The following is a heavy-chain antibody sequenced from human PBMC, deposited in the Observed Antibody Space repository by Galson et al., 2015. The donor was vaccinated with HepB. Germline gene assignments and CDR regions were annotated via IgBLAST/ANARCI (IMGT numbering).Heavy chain of an antibody. CDR2: INTNTGNP. D-gene: IGHD1-26*01. CDR1: GYTFSSYL. J-gene: IGHJ4*02. CDR3: ARDRDSGSYSFYFDD. V-gene: IGHV7-4-1*02. Sequence: SVKVSCKASGYTFSSYLMNWVRQAPGQGLEWMGWINTNTGNPTYAQGFTGRFVFSLDTSVSTAYLQISSLKAEDTAVYYCARDRDSGSYSFYFDDWGQGTLVTVPS.